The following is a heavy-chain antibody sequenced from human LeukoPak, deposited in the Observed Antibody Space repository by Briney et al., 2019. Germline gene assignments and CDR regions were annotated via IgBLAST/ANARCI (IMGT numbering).Heavy chain of an antibody. CDR2: ISGSGGST. J-gene: IGHJ4*02. CDR1: GFTFSSYA. CDR3: AKGAVTYYYDSSGYPFDY. D-gene: IGHD3-22*01. Sequence: PGGSLRLSCAASGFTFSSYAMSWVRQAPGKGLEWISAISGSGGSTYYADSVKGRFTISRDNSKNTLYLQMNSLRAEDTAVYYCAKGAVTYYYDSSGYPFDYWGQGTLVTVSS. V-gene: IGHV3-23*01.